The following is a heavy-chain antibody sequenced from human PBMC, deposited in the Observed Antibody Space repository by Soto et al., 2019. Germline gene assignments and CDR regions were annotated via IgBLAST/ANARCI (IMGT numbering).Heavy chain of an antibody. CDR2: IIPILGIA. Sequence: QVQLVQSGAEVKKPGSSVKVSCKASGGTFSSYTISWVRQAPGQGLEWMGRIIPILGIANYAQKFQGRVTXXAXKGXSTAYMELSSLRSEDTAVYYCARDPGEGEYGYFDLWGRGTLVTVSS. J-gene: IGHJ2*01. D-gene: IGHD3-16*01. CDR3: ARDPGEGEYGYFDL. CDR1: GGTFSSYT. V-gene: IGHV1-69*08.